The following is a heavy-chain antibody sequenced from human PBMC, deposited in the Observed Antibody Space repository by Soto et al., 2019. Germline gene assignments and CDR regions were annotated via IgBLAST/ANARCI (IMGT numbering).Heavy chain of an antibody. CDR2: ISSDGSNK. Sequence: LRLSCAVSGYTVSDNGMHWVRQAPGEGLEWVAVISSDGSNKYYADSVKGRFTISRDNSRQTLFLQMNNLRLEDTATYYCVQGFDMLTPYFFDYWGQGTLVTVSS. J-gene: IGHJ4*02. CDR1: GYTVSDNG. D-gene: IGHD3-9*01. V-gene: IGHV3-30*03. CDR3: VQGFDMLTPYFFDY.